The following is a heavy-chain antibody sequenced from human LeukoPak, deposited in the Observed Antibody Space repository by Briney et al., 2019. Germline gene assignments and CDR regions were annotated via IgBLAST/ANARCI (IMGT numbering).Heavy chain of an antibody. CDR2: INHSGST. D-gene: IGHD2-15*01. CDR3: ARVGDYYYYMDV. J-gene: IGHJ6*03. V-gene: IGHV4-34*01. CDR1: GGSFSGYY. Sequence: PSETLSLTCAVYGGSFSGYYWSWIRQPPGKGLEWIGEINHSGSTNYNPSLKSRVTISVDTSKNQFSLKLGSVIAADTAVYYCARVGDYYYYMDVWGKGTTVTVSS.